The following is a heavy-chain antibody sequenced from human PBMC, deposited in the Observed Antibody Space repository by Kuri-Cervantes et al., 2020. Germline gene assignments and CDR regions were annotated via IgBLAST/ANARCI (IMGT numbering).Heavy chain of an antibody. Sequence: GSLRLSCTVSSGSISSSSYYWGWIRQPPGKGLEWIGSIYYSGSTYYNPSLKSRVTISVDTSKNQFSLKLSSVTAADTAVYYCARHGPDVIVGATIHWYFDLWGRGTLVTVSS. D-gene: IGHD1-26*01. CDR3: ARHGPDVIVGATIHWYFDL. V-gene: IGHV4-39*01. J-gene: IGHJ2*01. CDR2: IYYSGST. CDR1: SGSISSSSYY.